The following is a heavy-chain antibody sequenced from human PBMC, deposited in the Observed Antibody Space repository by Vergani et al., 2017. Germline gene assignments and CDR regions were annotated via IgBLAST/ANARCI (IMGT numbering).Heavy chain of an antibody. Sequence: QVHLLESGGGVVQPGRSLRLSCAASGFRFSSYGMNWVRQAPGKGLEWVAVIWYDGSNKYYADSVKGRFTISRDNSQNTVNLQMNSLRVDDTAVYYCEKDWGGCNSISCSYYMDVWGKGTTVTV. J-gene: IGHJ6*03. CDR2: IWYDGSNK. D-gene: IGHD2/OR15-2a*01. CDR1: GFRFSSYG. V-gene: IGHV3-33*06. CDR3: EKDWGGCNSISCSYYMDV.